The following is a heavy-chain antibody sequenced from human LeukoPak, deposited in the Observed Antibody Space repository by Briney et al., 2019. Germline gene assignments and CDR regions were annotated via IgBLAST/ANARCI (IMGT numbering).Heavy chain of an antibody. J-gene: IGHJ4*02. CDR2: IYYSGST. CDR1: GDSISSYY. D-gene: IGHD1-26*01. V-gene: IGHV4-59*12. CDR3: ARGWELPGEFDY. Sequence: PSETLSLTCTVSGDSISSYYWSWIRQPPGKGLEWIGYIYYSGSTNYNPSLKSRVTISVDTSKNQFSLKLSSVTAADTAMYYCARGWELPGEFDYWGQGTLVTVSS.